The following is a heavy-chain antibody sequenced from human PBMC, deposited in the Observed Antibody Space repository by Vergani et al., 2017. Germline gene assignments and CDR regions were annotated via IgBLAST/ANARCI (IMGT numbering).Heavy chain of an antibody. Sequence: QVQLQESGPGLVKPSETLSLTCTVSGGSISSYYWSWIRQPPGKGLEWIGYIYTSGSTNYNPSLKSLVTVSVDTSKNQFSLKLSSVTAADTAVYYCASLYCSSTSCYPDYYFDYWGQGTLVTVSS. CDR3: ASLYCSSTSCYPDYYFDY. V-gene: IGHV4-4*09. CDR2: IYTSGST. J-gene: IGHJ4*02. D-gene: IGHD2-2*01. CDR1: GGSISSYY.